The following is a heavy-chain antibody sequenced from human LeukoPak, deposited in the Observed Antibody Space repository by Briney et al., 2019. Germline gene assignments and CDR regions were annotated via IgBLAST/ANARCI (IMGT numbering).Heavy chain of an antibody. D-gene: IGHD1-7*01. V-gene: IGHV1-46*01. CDR3: ARDRRQITGTTNWFDP. CDR2: ISPSGGST. Sequence: ASVKVSCKASGYTFTGNYMHWVRQAPGQGPEWMGVISPSGGSTTYAQKFQGRVTLTRDMSTSTDYLELSSLRSEDTAVYYCARDRRQITGTTNWFDPWGQGTLVTVSS. CDR1: GYTFTGNY. J-gene: IGHJ5*02.